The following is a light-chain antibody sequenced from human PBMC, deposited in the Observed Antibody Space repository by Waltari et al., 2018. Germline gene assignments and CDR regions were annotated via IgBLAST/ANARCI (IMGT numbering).Light chain of an antibody. Sequence: QSALTQPASVSGSPGQSITVSCPGTSSAVGGYNLVSWYQHHPPKAPKLMIYEVSKRPSGVSNRFSGSKSGNTASLTISGLQPEDEADYYCCSYAGANTYVFGSGTKVTVL. CDR3: CSYAGANTYV. CDR2: EVS. V-gene: IGLV2-23*02. J-gene: IGLJ1*01. CDR1: SSAVGGYNL.